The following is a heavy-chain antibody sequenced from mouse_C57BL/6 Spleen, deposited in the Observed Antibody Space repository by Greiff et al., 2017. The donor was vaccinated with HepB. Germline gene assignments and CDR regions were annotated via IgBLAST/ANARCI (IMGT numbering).Heavy chain of an antibody. CDR3: TRDGYPRVCAY. CDR1: GFTFSSYS. J-gene: IGHJ3*01. Sequence: EVKLVESGEGLVKPGGSLKLSCAASGFTFSSYSMSWVRQTPEKRLEWVAYISSGGDYIYYADTVKGRFTISRDNARNTLYLQLSSLKSEDTAMYYCTRDGYPRVCAYWGQGTLVTVSA. CDR2: ISSGGDYI. V-gene: IGHV5-9-1*02. D-gene: IGHD2-3*01.